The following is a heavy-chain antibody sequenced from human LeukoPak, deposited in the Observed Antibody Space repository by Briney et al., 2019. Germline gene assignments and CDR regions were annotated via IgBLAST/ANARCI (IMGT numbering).Heavy chain of an antibody. Sequence: SQTLSLTCTVSSGSISSGDYYWSWIRQPPGKGLEWIGYIYYSGSTYYNPSLKSRVTISVDTSKNQFSLKLSSVTAADTAVYYCARDGGRYCSSTSCPGPSHWFDPWGQGTLVTVSS. D-gene: IGHD2-2*01. CDR3: ARDGGRYCSSTSCPGPSHWFDP. CDR2: IYYSGST. V-gene: IGHV4-30-4*08. J-gene: IGHJ5*02. CDR1: SGSISSGDYY.